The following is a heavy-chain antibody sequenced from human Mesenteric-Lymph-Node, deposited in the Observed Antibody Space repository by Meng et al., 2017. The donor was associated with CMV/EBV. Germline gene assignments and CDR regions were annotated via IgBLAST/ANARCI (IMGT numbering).Heavy chain of an antibody. J-gene: IGHJ4*02. CDR1: GYTFTSYG. V-gene: IGHV1-8*02. D-gene: IGHD3-3*01. Sequence: ASVKVSCKASGYTFTSYGISWVRQAPGQGLEWMGWIHPNSGNTAYAQKFQGRVTMTRNTSISTAYMELSSLTSEDTAVYYCARRNYDFWSGYSNYFDSWGLGTLVTVSS. CDR3: ARRNYDFWSGYSNYFDS. CDR2: IHPNSGNT.